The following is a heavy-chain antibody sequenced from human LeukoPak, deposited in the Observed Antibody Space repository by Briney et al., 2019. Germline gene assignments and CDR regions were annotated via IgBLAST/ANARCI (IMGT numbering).Heavy chain of an antibody. D-gene: IGHD3-10*01. CDR1: GYTFTGYY. V-gene: IGHV1-2*06. J-gene: IGHJ3*02. CDR2: INPNSGGT. CDR3: ARDRITMVRGVPSRAFDI. Sequence: GASVKVSCKASGYTFTGYYMHWVRQAPGQGLEWMGRINPNSGGTNYAQKFQGRVTMTRVTSISTAYMELSRLRSDDTAVYYCARDRITMVRGVPSRAFDIWGQGTMVTVSS.